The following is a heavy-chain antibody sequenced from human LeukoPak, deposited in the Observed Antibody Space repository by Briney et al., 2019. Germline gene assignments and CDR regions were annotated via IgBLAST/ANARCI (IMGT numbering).Heavy chain of an antibody. CDR3: AKVHYTASFPGGSPGRNYFDS. D-gene: IGHD1-26*01. CDR2: IGARGDVT. V-gene: IGHV3-23*01. CDR1: GFAFSGYA. J-gene: IGHJ4*02. Sequence: GGSLRLSCTVSGFAFSGYAMSWVRQAPGKGPEWVSSIGARGDVTYSADSVKGRFTISRDNSKRTLFLQMNSLRAEDTAVYYCAKVHYTASFPGGSPGRNYFDSWGQGSLVTVSS.